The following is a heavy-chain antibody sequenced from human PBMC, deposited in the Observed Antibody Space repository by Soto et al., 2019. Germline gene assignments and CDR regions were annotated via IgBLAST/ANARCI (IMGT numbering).Heavy chain of an antibody. V-gene: IGHV1-69*13. CDR2: IIPIFGTA. J-gene: IGHJ5*02. CDR1: GGTFSSYA. CDR3: ASEVATTHNWFDP. D-gene: IGHD5-12*01. Sequence: SVKVSCKASGGTFSSYAISWVRQAPGQGLEWMGGIIPIFGTANYAQKFQGRVTITADESTSTAYMELSSLRSEDTAVYYCASEVATTHNWFDPWGQGTLVTVSS.